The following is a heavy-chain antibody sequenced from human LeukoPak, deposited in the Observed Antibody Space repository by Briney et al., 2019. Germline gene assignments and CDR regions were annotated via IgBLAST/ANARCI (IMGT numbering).Heavy chain of an antibody. CDR2: IFYSGST. CDR3: ARARRDGYNYKFDY. CDR1: GGSFSGYY. V-gene: IGHV4-59*01. J-gene: IGHJ4*02. D-gene: IGHD5-24*01. Sequence: SETLSLTCAVYGGSFSGYYWSWIRQPPGKGLEWIGYIFYSGSTNYNPSLKSRVTISVDTSKNQFSLKLSSVTAADTAVYYCARARRDGYNYKFDYWGQGTLVTVSS.